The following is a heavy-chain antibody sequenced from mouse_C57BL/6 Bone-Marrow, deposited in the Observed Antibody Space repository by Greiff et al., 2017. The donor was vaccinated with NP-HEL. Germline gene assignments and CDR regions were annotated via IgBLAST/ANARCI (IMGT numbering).Heavy chain of an antibody. V-gene: IGHV2-5*01. CDR3: AKSGHYYGSSYRRAY. CDR1: GFSLTSYG. J-gene: IGHJ3*01. Sequence: QVQLQQSGPGLVQPSQSLSITCTVSGFSLTSYGVHWVRQSPGKGLEWLGVIWRGGSTDYNAAFMSRLSITKDNSKSQVFFKMNSLQADDTAIYYCAKSGHYYGSSYRRAYWGQGTLVTVSA. CDR2: IWRGGST. D-gene: IGHD1-1*01.